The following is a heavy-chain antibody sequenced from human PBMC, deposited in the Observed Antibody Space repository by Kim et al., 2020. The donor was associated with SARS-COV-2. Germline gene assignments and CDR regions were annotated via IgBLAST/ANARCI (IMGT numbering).Heavy chain of an antibody. CDR1: GGSFSGYY. Sequence: SETLSLTCAVYGGSFSGYYWNWIRQPPGKGLEWIGEINHSGSTNYNPSLKSRVTISVDTSKNQFSLKLSSVTAADTALYYCARENYAEKVEWSWGQGTLVTVSS. D-gene: IGHD1-26*01. J-gene: IGHJ5*02. V-gene: IGHV4-34*01. CDR2: INHSGST. CDR3: ARENYAEKVEWS.